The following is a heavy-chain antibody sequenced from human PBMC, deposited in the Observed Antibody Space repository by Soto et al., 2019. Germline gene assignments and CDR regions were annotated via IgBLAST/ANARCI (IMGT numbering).Heavy chain of an antibody. V-gene: IGHV4-30-4*01. CDR3: ARGGNYYDSRGGYYYYGMDV. J-gene: IGHJ6*02. CDR1: GGSISSGDYY. Sequence: LSLTCTVSGGSISSGDYYWSWIRQPPGKGLEWIGYIYYSGSTYYNPSLKSRVTISVDTSKNQFSLKLSSVTAADTAVYYCARGGNYYDSRGGYYYYGMDVWGQGTTVTVSS. CDR2: IYYSGST. D-gene: IGHD3-22*01.